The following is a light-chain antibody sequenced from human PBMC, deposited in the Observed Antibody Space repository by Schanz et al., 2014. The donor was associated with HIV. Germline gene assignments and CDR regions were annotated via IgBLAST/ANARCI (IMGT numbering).Light chain of an antibody. CDR3: SSYTSSSTLV. Sequence: QSALTQPASVSGSPGQSVTISCTGTSSDVGSYKYVSWYQQHPGKAPKLLIYDVTNRPSGVSNRFSGFSGSKSGNTASLTISGLQAEDEADYFCSSYTSSSTLVFGSGTKLTVL. J-gene: IGLJ1*01. CDR2: DVT. CDR1: SSDVGSYKY. V-gene: IGLV2-14*03.